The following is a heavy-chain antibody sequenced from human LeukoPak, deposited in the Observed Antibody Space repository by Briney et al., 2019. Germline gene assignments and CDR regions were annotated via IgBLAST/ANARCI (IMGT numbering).Heavy chain of an antibody. Sequence: PGGSLRLSCAASGFTFSSYWMHWVRQAPGKRPVWVSRVDVHGQGTAYADSVKGRFTISRDNAKNALSLQMNSLSAEDTAVYYCARSNYDSTTFYYHLDLWGQGTLVTVSS. J-gene: IGHJ5*02. CDR2: VDVHGQGT. V-gene: IGHV3-74*01. CDR1: GFTFSSYW. CDR3: ARSNYDSTTFYYHLDL. D-gene: IGHD2/OR15-2a*01.